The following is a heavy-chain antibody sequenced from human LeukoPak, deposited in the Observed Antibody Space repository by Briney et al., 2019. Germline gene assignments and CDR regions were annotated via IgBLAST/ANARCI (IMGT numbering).Heavy chain of an antibody. J-gene: IGHJ4*02. Sequence: GGSLRLSCAASGFTFSSYSMNWVRQAPGKGLELVSYISSGSSTIYYTDSVKGRFTISRDNAKNSLYLQMNSLRAEDTAVYYCAIGARGFWSGYYDYWGQGTLVTVSS. D-gene: IGHD3-3*01. CDR1: GFTFSSYS. V-gene: IGHV3-48*01. CDR2: ISSGSSTI. CDR3: AIGARGFWSGYYDY.